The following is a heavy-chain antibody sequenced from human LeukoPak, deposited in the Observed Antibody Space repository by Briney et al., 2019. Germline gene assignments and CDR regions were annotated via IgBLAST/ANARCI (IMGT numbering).Heavy chain of an antibody. CDR1: GYSFTTYW. CDR3: ARLGTYWSNYYFEY. V-gene: IGHV5-51*01. D-gene: IGHD3-10*01. J-gene: IGHJ4*02. CDR2: IYPGDSDT. Sequence: GESLKISCQGSGYSFTTYWIGWVRQMPGKGLECMGIIYPGDSDTRYSPSFQGQVTISADKSINTAYLQWSSLKASDTDMYYCARLGTYWSNYYFEYWGQGTLVTVSS.